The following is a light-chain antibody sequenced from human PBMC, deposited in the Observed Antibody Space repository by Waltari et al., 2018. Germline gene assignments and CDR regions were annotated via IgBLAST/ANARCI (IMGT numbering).Light chain of an antibody. CDR1: QSISVW. J-gene: IGKJ4*01. CDR2: KAS. V-gene: IGKV1-5*03. Sequence: DIQMTQFPSTLSASVGDRITITCRASQSISVWLALYQQKPGKAPKLLIYKASTLESGVPSRFSGSGSGTEFTLTISSLQSEDFATYFCQQYDSVFALTFGGGTKVEIK. CDR3: QQYDSVFALT.